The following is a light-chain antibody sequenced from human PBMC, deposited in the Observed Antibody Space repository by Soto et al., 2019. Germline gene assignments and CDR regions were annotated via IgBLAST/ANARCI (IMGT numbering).Light chain of an antibody. J-gene: IGKJ5*01. CDR2: AAS. CDR3: QQLFDSPIT. CDR1: QVISTS. V-gene: IGKV1-9*01. Sequence: SPSIGESVTITCRASQVISTSLAWYQVKPGKAPKPLIYAASTLESGVPSRFSATVSGTEFSLTITSLQPEDFATYYCQQLFDSPITFGQGTRLEIK.